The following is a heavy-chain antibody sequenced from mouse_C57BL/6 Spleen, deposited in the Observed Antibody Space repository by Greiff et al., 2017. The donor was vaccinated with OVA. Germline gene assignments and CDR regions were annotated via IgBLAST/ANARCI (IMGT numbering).Heavy chain of an antibody. J-gene: IGHJ1*03. CDR1: GFSLSTSGMG. Sequence: QVTLKVSGPGILQSSQTLSLTCSFSGFSLSTSGMGVSWIRQPSGKGLEWLAHIYWDDDKRYNPSLKSRLTTSKVTSRNHVFLKITIVDTADTATYYCARSLLTTVVAKNWYFDVWGTGTTVTVSS. CDR2: IYWDDDK. D-gene: IGHD1-1*01. V-gene: IGHV8-12*01. CDR3: ARSLLTTVVAKNWYFDV.